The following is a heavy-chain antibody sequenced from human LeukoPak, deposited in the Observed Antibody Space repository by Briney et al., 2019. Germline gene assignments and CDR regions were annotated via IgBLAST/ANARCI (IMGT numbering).Heavy chain of an antibody. D-gene: IGHD6-6*01. V-gene: IGHV3-30-3*01. Sequence: GGSLRLSCAASGFTFSSYAMHWVRQAPGKGLEWVAVISYDGSNKYYADSVKGRFTISRDNSKNTLYLQMNSVRAEDTAVYYCARDGFYSSSSLYYFDYWGQGTLVTVSS. CDR1: GFTFSSYA. CDR3: ARDGFYSSSSLYYFDY. CDR2: ISYDGSNK. J-gene: IGHJ4*02.